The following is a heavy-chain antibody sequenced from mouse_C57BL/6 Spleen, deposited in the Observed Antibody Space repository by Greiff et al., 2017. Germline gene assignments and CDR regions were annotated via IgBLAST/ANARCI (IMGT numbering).Heavy chain of an antibody. J-gene: IGHJ2*01. Sequence: QVQLQQPGTELVKPGASVKLSCKASGYTFTSYWMHWVKQRPGQGLEWIGNINPSNGGTNYNEKFKSKATLTVDKSASTAYLQLSSLTSEDSAVYYCARVITTVVAPHFDYWGQGTTLTVSS. CDR3: ARVITTVVAPHFDY. D-gene: IGHD1-1*01. CDR2: INPSNGGT. V-gene: IGHV1-53*01. CDR1: GYTFTSYW.